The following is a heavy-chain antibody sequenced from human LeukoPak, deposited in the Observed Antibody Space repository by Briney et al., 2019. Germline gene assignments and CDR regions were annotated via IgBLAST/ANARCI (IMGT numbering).Heavy chain of an antibody. D-gene: IGHD3-10*01. J-gene: IGHJ4*02. CDR1: GGSISSYY. Sequence: PSETLSLTCTVSGGSISSYYWSWIRQPPGKGLEWIGYIYYSGSTNYNPSLKSRVTISVDTSKNQFSLKLSSVTAADTAVYYCARTQWFGEGSGETFDYWGQGTLVTVSS. CDR3: ARTQWFGEGSGETFDY. CDR2: IYYSGST. V-gene: IGHV4-59*01.